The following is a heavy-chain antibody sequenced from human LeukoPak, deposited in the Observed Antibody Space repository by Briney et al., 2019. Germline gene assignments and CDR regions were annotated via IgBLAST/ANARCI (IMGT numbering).Heavy chain of an antibody. D-gene: IGHD3-3*01. CDR2: MNPDSGNT. CDR1: GYTFTSYD. CDR3: ARRLGNEYYDFWSGSRYYFDY. V-gene: IGHV1-8*03. Sequence: GASVKVSCKASGYTFTSYDINWVRQATGQGLEWMGWMNPDSGNTGYAHKFQGRVTITRNTSISTAYMELSSLRAEDTAVYYCARRLGNEYYDFWSGSRYYFDYWGQGTLVTVSS. J-gene: IGHJ4*02.